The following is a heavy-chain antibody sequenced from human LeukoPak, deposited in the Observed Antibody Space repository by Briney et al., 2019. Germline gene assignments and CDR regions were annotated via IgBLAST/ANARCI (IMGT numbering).Heavy chain of an antibody. V-gene: IGHV3-66*01. J-gene: IGHJ4*02. CDR3: ARVGGNTPDY. D-gene: IGHD3-16*01. CDR2: IYSGDGT. CDR1: GFTVSSNY. Sequence: GGSLRLSCAASGFTVSSNYMSWVRQAPGKGLEWVSIIYSGDGTFYADSVKGRFTISRDNSKNTLYLQMNGLRAEDTAVYYCARVGGNTPDYWGQGTLATVCS.